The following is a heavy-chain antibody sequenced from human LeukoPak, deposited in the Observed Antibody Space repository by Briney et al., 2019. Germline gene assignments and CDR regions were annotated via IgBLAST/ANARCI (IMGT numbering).Heavy chain of an antibody. CDR2: IHHSGSI. V-gene: IGHV4-34*01. CDR1: GGSFSGYY. D-gene: IGHD2-2*01. J-gene: IGHJ5*02. CDR3: ARGGYPDIVVVPAATGSSSSDWFDP. Sequence: SETLSLSCAVYGGSFSGYYWSWIRQSPGKGLEWIGEIHHSGSINYNPSLKSRVTISVDTSKNQFSLKLSSVTAADTAVYYCARGGYPDIVVVPAATGSSSSDWFDPWGQGTLVTVSS.